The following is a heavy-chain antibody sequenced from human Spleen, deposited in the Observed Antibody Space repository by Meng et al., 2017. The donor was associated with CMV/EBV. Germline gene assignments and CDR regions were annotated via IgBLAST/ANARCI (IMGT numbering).Heavy chain of an antibody. CDR1: GGSISSGGYY. Sequence: SETLSLTCTVSGGSISSGGYYWSWIRQHPGKGLEWIGYIYYSGSTYYNPSLKSQVTISVDTSKNQFSLKLSSVTAADTAVYYCARDIVVVPAAHYYGMDVWGQGTTVTVSS. J-gene: IGHJ6*02. D-gene: IGHD2-2*01. CDR2: IYYSGST. CDR3: ARDIVVVPAAHYYGMDV. V-gene: IGHV4-31*01.